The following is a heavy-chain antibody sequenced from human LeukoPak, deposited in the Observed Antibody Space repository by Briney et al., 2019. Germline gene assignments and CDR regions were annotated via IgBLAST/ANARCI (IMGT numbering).Heavy chain of an antibody. V-gene: IGHV3-11*01. CDR2: ISSSGSTI. CDR1: GFTFSNYA. J-gene: IGHJ3*02. Sequence: GGSLRLSCAASGFTFSNYAMSWVRQAPGKGLEWVSYISSSGSTIYYADSVKGRFTISRDNAKNSLYLQMNSLRAEDTAVYYCARGGIITSYAFEIWGQGTMVTVSS. CDR3: ARGGIITSYAFEI. D-gene: IGHD1-26*01.